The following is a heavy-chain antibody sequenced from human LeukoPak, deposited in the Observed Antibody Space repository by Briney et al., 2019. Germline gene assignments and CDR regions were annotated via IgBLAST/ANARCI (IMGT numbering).Heavy chain of an antibody. D-gene: IGHD5-18*01. CDR2: IYYSGST. CDR3: ARGSGYSYGGNFDY. V-gene: IGHV4-59*01. J-gene: IGHJ4*02. CDR1: DGSTTGYY. Sequence: SETLSLTCSVSDGSTTGYYWSWLRQPPGKGLEWIGYIYYSGSTNYNPSLKSRVTISVDTSKNQFSLKLSSVTAADTAVYYCARGSGYSYGGNFDYWGQGTLVTVSS.